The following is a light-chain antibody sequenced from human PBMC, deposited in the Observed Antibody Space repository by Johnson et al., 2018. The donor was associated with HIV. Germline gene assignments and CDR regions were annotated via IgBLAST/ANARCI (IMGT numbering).Light chain of an antibody. CDR3: GTVDKCLNGYV. CDR2: DNN. Sequence: QSVLTQSPSVSAAPGQKVTISCSGSSSNIGNNYVSWYQHLPGKAPKLLIYDNNKRPSGIPDRFSRSKSGMSATLAITGLQTGDEADYYCGTVDKCLNGYVFGTGTKVTVL. J-gene: IGLJ1*01. CDR1: SSNIGNNY. V-gene: IGLV1-51*01.